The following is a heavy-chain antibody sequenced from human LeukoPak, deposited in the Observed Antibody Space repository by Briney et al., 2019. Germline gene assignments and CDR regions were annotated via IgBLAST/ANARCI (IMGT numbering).Heavy chain of an antibody. CDR3: ATSEGY. V-gene: IGHV3-7*03. Sequence: PGGSLRLSRAASGFTLNTHWMSWVRQAPGKGLEWVANIKQDGRDTYYADSVKGRFTISRDNAKNSLNLQMNSLRAEDTAMYYCATSEGYWGQGTLVTVSS. J-gene: IGHJ4*02. CDR1: GFTLNTHW. CDR2: IKQDGRDT.